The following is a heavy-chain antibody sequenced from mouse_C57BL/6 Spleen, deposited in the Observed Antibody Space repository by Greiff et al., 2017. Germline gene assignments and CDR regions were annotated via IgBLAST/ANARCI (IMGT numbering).Heavy chain of an antibody. V-gene: IGHV5-17*01. J-gene: IGHJ2*01. CDR3: ARHYSDY. CDR1: GFTFSDYG. Sequence: EVMLVESGGGLVKPGGSLKLSCAASGFTFSDYGMHWVRQAPEKGLEWVAYISRGSSTIYYADTVQGRFTITRDNAKNTLFLQMTRLRSEDTAMYYCARHYSDYWGQGTTLTVSS. D-gene: IGHD2-12*01. CDR2: ISRGSSTI.